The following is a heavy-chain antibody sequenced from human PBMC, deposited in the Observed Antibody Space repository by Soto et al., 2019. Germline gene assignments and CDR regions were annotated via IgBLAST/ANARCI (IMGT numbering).Heavy chain of an antibody. CDR1: GDSINTSHW. CDR3: ARQTNSSPARGPNWFDP. V-gene: IGHV4-4*02. J-gene: IGHJ5*02. Sequence: QVQLRESGPGLVRPSGTLSLTCAVYGDSINTSHWWSWVRQTPGKGLEWIGGTYHSGTTNYNPSLKSRVTISMDKSKNLFSLKLNSVTAADTALYFCARQTNSSPARGPNWFDPWGQGALVTVSS. D-gene: IGHD6-19*01. CDR2: TYHSGTT.